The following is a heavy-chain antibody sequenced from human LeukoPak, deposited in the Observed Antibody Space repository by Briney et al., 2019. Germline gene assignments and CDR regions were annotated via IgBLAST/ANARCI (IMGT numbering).Heavy chain of an antibody. CDR1: GFTFDDYT. Sequence: GGSLRLSCAASGFTFDDYTMHWVRQTPGKGLEWVSLISWDGGSTHYADSVKGRFTISRDNSKNTLYLQMNSLRAEDTAVYYCAKRSAAAGPQDYWGQGTLVTVSS. CDR2: ISWDGGST. D-gene: IGHD6-13*01. J-gene: IGHJ4*02. V-gene: IGHV3-43*01. CDR3: AKRSAAAGPQDY.